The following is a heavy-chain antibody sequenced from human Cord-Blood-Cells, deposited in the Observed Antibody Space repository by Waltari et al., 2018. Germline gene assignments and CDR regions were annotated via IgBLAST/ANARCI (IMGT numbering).Heavy chain of an antibody. Sequence: QVQLQQWGAGLLKPSETLSLTCAVYGGSFSGYYWSWIRQPPGKGLEWIGEIDHSESTNYTPSLTRRVTISVETSKNQFSLKLSSVTAADTAVYYCARLRYSGYERCDGFDYWGQGTLVTVSS. CDR3: ARLRYSGYERCDGFDY. D-gene: IGHD5-12*01. V-gene: IGHV4-34*01. CDR1: GGSFSGYY. J-gene: IGHJ4*02. CDR2: IDHSEST.